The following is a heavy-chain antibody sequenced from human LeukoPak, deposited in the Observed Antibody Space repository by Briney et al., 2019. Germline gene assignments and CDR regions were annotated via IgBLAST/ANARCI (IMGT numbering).Heavy chain of an antibody. Sequence: GGSLRLSCTPSGFTFSDYSLNWVRQAPGKGLEWVSFISSSGSLIYYADSVKGRFTISRDNAKNSLYLQMNSLRAEDTAVYYCAELGITMIGGVWGKGTTVTISS. CDR1: GFTFSDYS. CDR2: ISSSGSLI. V-gene: IGHV3-48*04. J-gene: IGHJ6*04. D-gene: IGHD3-10*02. CDR3: AELGITMIGGV.